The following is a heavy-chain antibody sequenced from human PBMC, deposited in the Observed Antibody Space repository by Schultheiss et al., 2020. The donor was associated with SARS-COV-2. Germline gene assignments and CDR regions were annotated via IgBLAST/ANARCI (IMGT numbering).Heavy chain of an antibody. CDR3: ARDQPVYDSSGYWVDYYYYGMDV. CDR1: GFTFSSYA. CDR2: ISSNGGST. J-gene: IGHJ6*02. Sequence: GGSLRLSCSASGFTFSSYAMHWVRQAPGKGLEYVSAISSNGGSTYYADSVKGRFTISRDNSKNTLYLQMNSLRAEDTAVYYCARDQPVYDSSGYWVDYYYYGMDVWGQGTTVTVSS. D-gene: IGHD3-22*01. V-gene: IGHV3-64*04.